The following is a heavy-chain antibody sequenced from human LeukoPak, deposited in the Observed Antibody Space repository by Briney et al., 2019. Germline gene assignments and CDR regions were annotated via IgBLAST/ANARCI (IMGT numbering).Heavy chain of an antibody. CDR3: ARNWVYYDFWSAPDDAFDI. J-gene: IGHJ3*02. Sequence: GGSLRLSCAASGFTFSSYCMNWVRQAPGKGLEWVASISSSSSYIYYADSVKGRFTISRDNAKNSLYLQMNSLRAEDTAVYYCARNWVYYDFWSAPDDAFDIWGQGTMVTVSS. D-gene: IGHD3-3*01. CDR2: ISSSSSYI. V-gene: IGHV3-21*01. CDR1: GFTFSSYC.